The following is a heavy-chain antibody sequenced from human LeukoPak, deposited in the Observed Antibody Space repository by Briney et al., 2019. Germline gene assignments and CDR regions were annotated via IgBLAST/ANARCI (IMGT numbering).Heavy chain of an antibody. D-gene: IGHD3-10*01. J-gene: IGHJ4*02. CDR2: TYWNDDQ. CDR3: AHADYYTSGSSFDY. CDR1: GFSLVTSGLG. V-gene: IGHV2-5*01. Sequence: SAPALVKPTQTLTLTCTFSGFSLVTSGLGVRWLRQPPGKALAWRALTYWNDDQRYSPSLKSRLTITKDTSKNQVVLIMTDMDPVDTATYYCAHADYYTSGSSFDYWGQGTLVTVSS.